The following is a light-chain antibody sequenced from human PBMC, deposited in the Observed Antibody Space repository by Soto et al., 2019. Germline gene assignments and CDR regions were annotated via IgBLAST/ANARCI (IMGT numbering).Light chain of an antibody. CDR2: GTS. Sequence: IVLTQCPGTLSSSPGERVTLSCRASQSASTNNLAWYQQRPGQAPRLLIYGTSRRATGIPDRFSGSGSGTDFTLTISRLEPEDLAVYYCQQYDNSVWTFGQGTKVDIK. V-gene: IGKV3-20*01. CDR3: QQYDNSVWT. J-gene: IGKJ1*01. CDR1: QSASTNN.